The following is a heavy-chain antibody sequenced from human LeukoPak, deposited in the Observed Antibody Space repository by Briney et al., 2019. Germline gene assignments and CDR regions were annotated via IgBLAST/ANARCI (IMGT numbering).Heavy chain of an antibody. J-gene: IGHJ4*02. CDR1: GFTFSIYG. V-gene: IGHV3-48*04. CDR3: ARATRHGYDY. CDR2: IGSRSVTI. Sequence: GGSLRLSCAASGFTFSIYGMNWVRQAPGKGPECVSYIGSRSVTIHYADSAKGRFTMSRDDARKSLYLQMNSLRADDTVVYYCARATRHGYDYWGQGTLVAVSS. D-gene: IGHD5-24*01.